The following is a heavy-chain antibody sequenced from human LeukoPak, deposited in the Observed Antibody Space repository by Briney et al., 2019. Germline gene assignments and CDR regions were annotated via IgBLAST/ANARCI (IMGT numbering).Heavy chain of an antibody. V-gene: IGHV3-23*01. CDR3: ARVIRAAPGKGYFDY. J-gene: IGHJ4*02. Sequence: GGSLRLSCATSGFIFSTYALSWVRQAPGKGLEWASSISGSGGGTYHADSVKGRFTIPRDSSKNTLYLQMNSLRAEDTAIYYCARVIRAAPGKGYFDYWGQGTLVTVSS. D-gene: IGHD6-13*01. CDR1: GFIFSTYA. CDR2: ISGSGGGT.